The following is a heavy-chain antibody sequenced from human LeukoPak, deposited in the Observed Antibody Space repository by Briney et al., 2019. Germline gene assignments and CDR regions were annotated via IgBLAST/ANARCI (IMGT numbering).Heavy chain of an antibody. V-gene: IGHV4-61*02. Sequence: SETLSLTCTVSGNSISSGDYYWSWIRQPAGKGLEWIGRIYTSGSTTYNPSLKSRVTISGDTSENQFSLRLSSVTAADTAVYYCARGPVGGATYYDGDAFDIWGQGTMVTVSS. CDR3: ARGPVGGATYYDGDAFDI. J-gene: IGHJ3*02. CDR2: IYTSGST. CDR1: GNSISSGDYY. D-gene: IGHD1-26*01.